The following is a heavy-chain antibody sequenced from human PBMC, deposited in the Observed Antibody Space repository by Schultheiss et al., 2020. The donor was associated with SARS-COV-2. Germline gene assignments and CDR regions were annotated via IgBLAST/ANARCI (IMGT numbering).Heavy chain of an antibody. CDR2: IYTSGST. J-gene: IGHJ5*02. Sequence: SQTLSLTCAVSGYSISSGYYWGWIRQPPGKGLEWIGRIYTSGSTNYNPSLKSRVTMSVDTSKNQFSLKLSSVTAADTAVYYCARGANLGWFDPWGQGTLVTVSS. V-gene: IGHV4-38-2*01. CDR1: GYSISSGYY. CDR3: ARGANLGWFDP.